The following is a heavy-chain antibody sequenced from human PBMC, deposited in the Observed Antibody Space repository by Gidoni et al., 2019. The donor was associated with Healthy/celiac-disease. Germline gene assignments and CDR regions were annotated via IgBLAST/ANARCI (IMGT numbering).Heavy chain of an antibody. V-gene: IGHV1-8*01. D-gene: IGHD3-22*01. Sequence: QVQLVQSGAEVKKPGASVKVSCQASGYTFTSYDLNWVRQATGQGLEWMGWMNLNGGNTGYAQKFQGRVTMTRNTSISTAYMELSSLRSEDTAVYYCARVGYYYDSSGSLAYGMDVWGQGTTVTVSS. J-gene: IGHJ6*02. CDR3: ARVGYYYDSSGSLAYGMDV. CDR2: MNLNGGNT. CDR1: GYTFTSYD.